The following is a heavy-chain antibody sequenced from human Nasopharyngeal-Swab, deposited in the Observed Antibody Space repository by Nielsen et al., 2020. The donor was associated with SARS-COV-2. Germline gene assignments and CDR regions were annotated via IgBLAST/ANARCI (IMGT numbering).Heavy chain of an antibody. CDR1: GSSFTRYW. CDR2: IDPSDSYT. D-gene: IGHD3-10*01. CDR3: AASRGPGSYYYGSGDQSMDV. Sequence: GESLKISCKGSGSSFTRYWISWVRQMPGKGLEWMGRIDPSDSYTNYSPSFQGHVTISADKSISTAYLQWSSLKASDTAMYYCAASRGPGSYYYGSGDQSMDVWGQGTTVTVSS. J-gene: IGHJ6*02. V-gene: IGHV5-10-1*01.